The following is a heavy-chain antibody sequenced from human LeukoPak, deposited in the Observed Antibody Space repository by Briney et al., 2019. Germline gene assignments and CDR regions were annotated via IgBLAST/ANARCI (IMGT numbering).Heavy chain of an antibody. J-gene: IGHJ4*02. CDR3: ARAYERPYYFDY. CDR2: TRNKANSYTT. D-gene: IGHD3-22*01. Sequence: GGSLRLSCAASGFTFSDHYMDWVRQAPGEGLEWVGRTRNKANSYTTEYAASVKGRFTISSDDSKNSLYLQMNSLKTEDTAVYYCARAYERPYYFDYWGQGTLVTVSS. CDR1: GFTFSDHY. V-gene: IGHV3-72*01.